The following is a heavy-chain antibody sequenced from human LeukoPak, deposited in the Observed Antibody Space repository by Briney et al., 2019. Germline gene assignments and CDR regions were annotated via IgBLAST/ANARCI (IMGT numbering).Heavy chain of an antibody. Sequence: ASVKVSCKASGYIFTSFGLGWVRQAPGQGLEWMGWVSAYNGNTNYAQDLQGRVTMTTDTSTSTGYMELRSLRSDDTAAYYCALTEGYDSSGYLDYWGQGTLVTVSS. CDR2: VSAYNGNT. CDR1: GYIFTSFG. V-gene: IGHV1-18*01. CDR3: ALTEGYDSSGYLDY. J-gene: IGHJ4*02. D-gene: IGHD3-22*01.